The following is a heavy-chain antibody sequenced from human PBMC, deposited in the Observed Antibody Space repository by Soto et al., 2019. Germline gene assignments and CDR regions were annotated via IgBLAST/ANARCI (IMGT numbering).Heavy chain of an antibody. Sequence: SETLSLTCTVSGGSISSHYWSWVRQAPGKGLEWIGHIYYRGSTNYNPSLRSRSTISADTSKNQFSLKLNSVTTADAAVYYCARDGREASGMDVWGQGTKVTVSS. CDR3: ARDGREASGMDV. CDR1: GGSISSHY. V-gene: IGHV4-59*11. J-gene: IGHJ6*02. D-gene: IGHD1-26*01. CDR2: IYYRGST.